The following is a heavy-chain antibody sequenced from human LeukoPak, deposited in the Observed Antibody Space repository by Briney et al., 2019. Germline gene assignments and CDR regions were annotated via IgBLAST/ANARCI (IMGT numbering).Heavy chain of an antibody. Sequence: GGSLRLSCAASGFTFNNYAVNWVRQVPGKGLEWVSTISGSGNSTYYADSVEGRFTISRDNSKNTLYLQMNSLRAEDTAVYYCAKESAARPQKYFQHWGQGTLVTVSS. J-gene: IGHJ1*01. CDR3: AKESAARPQKYFQH. V-gene: IGHV3-23*01. CDR1: GFTFNNYA. CDR2: ISGSGNST. D-gene: IGHD6-6*01.